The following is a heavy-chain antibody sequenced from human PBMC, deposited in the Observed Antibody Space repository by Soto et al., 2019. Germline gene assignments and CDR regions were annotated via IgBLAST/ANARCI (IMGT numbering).Heavy chain of an antibody. D-gene: IGHD3-3*01. CDR2: IRGKPYGGTT. J-gene: IGHJ6*02. Sequence: GGSLRLSCTASGFTFGDYAMSWFRQAPGKGLQWVGFIRGKPYGGTTDYDASVKGRFIISRDDSKSIANLQMNSQKTEDTAVYYCTRGGYDFWSGYPPPFYGMDVWGQGTTFTVSS. V-gene: IGHV3-49*03. CDR1: GFTFGDYA. CDR3: TRGGYDFWSGYPPPFYGMDV.